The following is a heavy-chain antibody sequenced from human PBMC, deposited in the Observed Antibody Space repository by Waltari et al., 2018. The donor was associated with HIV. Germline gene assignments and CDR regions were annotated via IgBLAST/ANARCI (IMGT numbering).Heavy chain of an antibody. CDR1: GLPFSSHW. D-gene: IGHD5-12*01. V-gene: IGHV3-7*01. CDR2: IKHDGSER. CDR3: ARDVMGIVAKPYGVDV. J-gene: IGHJ6*02. Sequence: EVQVVESGGGLVQPGGSRRLSCEGFGLPFSSHWMSWVRQAPGKGLEWVANIKHDGSERYFVDSVKGRFAISRDNANNSLFLQMNSLRAEDTAVYYCARDVMGIVAKPYGVDVWGQGTTVTVSS.